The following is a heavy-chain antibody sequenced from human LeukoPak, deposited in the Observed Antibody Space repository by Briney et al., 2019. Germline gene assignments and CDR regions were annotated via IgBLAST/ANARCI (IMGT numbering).Heavy chain of an antibody. CDR1: GYTVTRYY. CDR3: ARDLYPTWIQLLGPFDY. Sequence: ASVKVSCKASGYTVTRYYMHWVRQAPGQGLEWMGIFNPSGGSTSYAQKFQGRVTMTRDTSTSTVYMELSSLRSEDTAVYYCARDLYPTWIQLLGPFDYWGQGTLVTVSS. V-gene: IGHV1-46*01. J-gene: IGHJ4*02. CDR2: FNPSGGST. D-gene: IGHD5-18*01.